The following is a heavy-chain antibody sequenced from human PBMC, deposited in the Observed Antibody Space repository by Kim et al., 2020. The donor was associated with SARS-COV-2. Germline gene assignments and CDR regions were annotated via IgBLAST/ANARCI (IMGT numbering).Heavy chain of an antibody. J-gene: IGHJ4*02. D-gene: IGHD6-19*01. CDR3: ARSEGAPVAGTVSFDY. V-gene: IGHV1-18*01. Sequence: ASVKVSCKASGYTFTSYGISWVRQAPGQGLEWMGWISAYNGNTNYAQKLQGRVTMTTDTSTSTAYMELRSLRSDDTAVYYCARSEGAPVAGTVSFDYWGQGTLVTVSS. CDR2: ISAYNGNT. CDR1: GYTFTSYG.